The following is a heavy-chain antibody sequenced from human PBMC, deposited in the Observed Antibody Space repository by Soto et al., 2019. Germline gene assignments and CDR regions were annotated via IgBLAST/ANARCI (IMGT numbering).Heavy chain of an antibody. J-gene: IGHJ3*02. D-gene: IGHD3-10*01. Sequence: SETLSLTCAVYGGSFSGYYWSWIRQPPGKGLEWIGEINHSGSTNYNPSLKSRVTISVDTSKNQFSLKLSSVTAADTAVYYCAREPRPTSYYYGSGSYRPKNDAYDIWGQGTMVTVSS. V-gene: IGHV4-34*01. CDR2: INHSGST. CDR1: GGSFSGYY. CDR3: AREPRPTSYYYGSGSYRPKNDAYDI.